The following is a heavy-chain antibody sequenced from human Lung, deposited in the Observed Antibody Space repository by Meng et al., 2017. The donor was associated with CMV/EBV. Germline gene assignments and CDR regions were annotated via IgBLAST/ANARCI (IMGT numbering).Heavy chain of an antibody. CDR3: ARDQKEEGDNWFAP. Sequence: SCAASGFTFRTYVMHWVRQAPGKGLEWVAVTSSDGSRKYYADFVKGRFTISRDNSKNTLYLQLNSLRTEDTAVYYCARDQKEEGDNWFAPWGQGNXVHVAS. V-gene: IGHV3-30*04. CDR2: TSSDGSRK. J-gene: IGHJ5*02. CDR1: GFTFRTYV.